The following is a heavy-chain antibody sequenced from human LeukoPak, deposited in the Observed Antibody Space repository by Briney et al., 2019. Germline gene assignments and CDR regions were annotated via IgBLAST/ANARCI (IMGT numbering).Heavy chain of an antibody. J-gene: IGHJ1*01. CDR2: IYYTGSA. V-gene: IGHV4-39*01. Sequence: SETLSLTCTVSGGPVSSSGLYWGWIRQPPGKGLEYIATIYYTGSAYYNPSLKSRVTLSVQSSKNQFSLRLSSVTAADTAVYYCARRLDSYFQHWGQGTLVTVSS. CDR1: GGPVSSSGLY. D-gene: IGHD1-1*01. CDR3: ARRLDSYFQH.